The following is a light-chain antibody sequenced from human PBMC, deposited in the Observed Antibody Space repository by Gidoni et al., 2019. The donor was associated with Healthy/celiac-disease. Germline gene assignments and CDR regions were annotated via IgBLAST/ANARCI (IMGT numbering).Light chain of an antibody. J-gene: IGLJ2*01. V-gene: IGLV1-40*01. CDR1: RSNIVAGYD. CDR2: GNS. CDR3: QSYDSSLSAVL. Sequence: QSVLTQPPSVSGATGPRVTISCTGSRSNIVAGYDVHWYQQLPGTAPKLLIYGNSHRPSGVPDRFSGSKSGTSASLAITGLQAEDEADYYCQSYDSSLSAVLFGGGTKLTVL.